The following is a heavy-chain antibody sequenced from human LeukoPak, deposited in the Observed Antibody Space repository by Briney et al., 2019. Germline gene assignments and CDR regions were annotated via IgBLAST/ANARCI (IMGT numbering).Heavy chain of an antibody. D-gene: IGHD3-10*01. V-gene: IGHV4-34*01. CDR1: GGSFSGYY. CDR3: ARSATLLWFGELLQQDYFDY. Sequence: SETLSLTCAVHGGSFSGYYWSWIRQPPGKGLEWIGEINHSGSTNYNPSLKSRVTISVDTSKNQFSLKLSSVTAADTAVYYCARSATLLWFGELLQQDYFDYWGQGTLVTVSS. CDR2: INHSGST. J-gene: IGHJ4*02.